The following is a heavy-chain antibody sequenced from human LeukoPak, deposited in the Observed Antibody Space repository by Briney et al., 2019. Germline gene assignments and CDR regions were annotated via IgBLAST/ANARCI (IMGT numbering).Heavy chain of an antibody. V-gene: IGHV5-51*01. D-gene: IGHD4-17*01. J-gene: IGHJ4*02. Sequence: GESLKISCKASGYSFTSYWSGWVRQRPGKGREWMGITYPDDSDTRYSPAFQGQVTLSADKSITTAYLQWSSLKASDTAIYYCARTVSPAVTFFDHWGQGTLVTVSS. CDR1: GYSFTSYW. CDR2: TYPDDSDT. CDR3: ARTVSPAVTFFDH.